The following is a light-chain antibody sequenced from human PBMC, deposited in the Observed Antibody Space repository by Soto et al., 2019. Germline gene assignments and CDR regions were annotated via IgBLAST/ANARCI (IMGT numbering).Light chain of an antibody. CDR3: QQYDVLPWT. V-gene: IGKV1-33*01. Sequence: DIQLTQSPSSLSASVGDRVTITCQASQDITNFLNWYQQKPGKAPKLLIYVASNLETGVPSRCSGSGSGTDFSFTISSLQPEDIATYYCQQYDVLPWTFGQGTTVEVK. J-gene: IGKJ1*01. CDR1: QDITNF. CDR2: VAS.